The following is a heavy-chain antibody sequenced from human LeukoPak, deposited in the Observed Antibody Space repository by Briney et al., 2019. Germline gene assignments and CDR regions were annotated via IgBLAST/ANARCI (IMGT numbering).Heavy chain of an antibody. CDR1: GFTFSSYA. V-gene: IGHV3-23*01. J-gene: IGHJ4*02. CDR2: ISGSGGSA. CDR3: AKSENAIFGVVGY. D-gene: IGHD3-3*01. Sequence: GGSLRLSCAASGFTFSSYAMSWVRQAPGKGLERVSAISGSGGSAYYADSVKGRFTISRDNSKNTLFLQMNSLRAEDTAVYYCAKSENAIFGVVGYWGQGTLVTVSS.